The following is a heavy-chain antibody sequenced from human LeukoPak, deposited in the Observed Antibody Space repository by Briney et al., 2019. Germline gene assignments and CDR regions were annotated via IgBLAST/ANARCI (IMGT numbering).Heavy chain of an antibody. J-gene: IGHJ6*03. CDR2: ISYDGSNK. Sequence: PGRSLRLSCAASGFTFSSYAMHWVRQAPGKGLEGVAVISYDGSNKYYADSVKGRFAISRDNSKNTLYLQMNSLRAEDTAVYYCARDDHPWIQPFYYYMDVWGKGTTVTVSS. CDR1: GFTFSSYA. V-gene: IGHV3-30*09. CDR3: ARDDHPWIQPFYYYMDV. D-gene: IGHD5-18*01.